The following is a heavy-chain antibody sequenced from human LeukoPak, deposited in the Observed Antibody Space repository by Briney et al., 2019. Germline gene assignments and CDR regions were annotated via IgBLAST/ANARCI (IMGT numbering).Heavy chain of an antibody. Sequence: SETLSLTCTVSGGSISSYYWSWIRQPPGKGLEWIGYIYYSGSTNYNPSLKSRVTISVDTSKNQFSLKLSSVTAADTAVYYCARVVGPATAGWFDPWGQGTLVTVSS. D-gene: IGHD2-2*01. J-gene: IGHJ5*02. CDR1: GGSISSYY. CDR2: IYYSGST. CDR3: ARVVGPATAGWFDP. V-gene: IGHV4-59*01.